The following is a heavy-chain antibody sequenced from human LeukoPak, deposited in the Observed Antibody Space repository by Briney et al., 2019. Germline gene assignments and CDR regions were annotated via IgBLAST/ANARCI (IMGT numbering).Heavy chain of an antibody. D-gene: IGHD2-2*01. CDR3: ARLVCSSTSCYSGFDF. J-gene: IGHJ4*02. Sequence: GESLKISFKGFGYSFTNHWIGWVRPMPEKGLEWMGIIYPGDFDTRYSPSFQGQVTISADKSISTAYLQWSSLKASDTAIYYCARLVCSSTSCYSGFDFWGQGTLVTVSS. CDR1: GYSFTNHW. CDR2: IYPGDFDT. V-gene: IGHV5-51*01.